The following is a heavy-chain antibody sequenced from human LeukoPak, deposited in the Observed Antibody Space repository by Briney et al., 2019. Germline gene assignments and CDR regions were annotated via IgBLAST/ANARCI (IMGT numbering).Heavy chain of an antibody. CDR2: INHSGST. Sequence: SETLSLTCAVYGGSFSGYYWSWIRQPPGKGLEWIGEINHSGSTNYNPSLKSRVTISVDTSKNQFSLKLSSVTAADTAVYYRARVKAARHRDYYYYYYMDVWGKGTTVTVSS. V-gene: IGHV4-34*01. J-gene: IGHJ6*03. CDR3: ARVKAARHRDYYYYYYMDV. D-gene: IGHD6-6*01. CDR1: GGSFSGYY.